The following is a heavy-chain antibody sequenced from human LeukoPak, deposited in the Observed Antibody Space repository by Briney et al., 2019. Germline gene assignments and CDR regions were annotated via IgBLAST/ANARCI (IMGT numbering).Heavy chain of an antibody. CDR3: ARVGYTNSFGYYYYYMDV. V-gene: IGHV3-21*01. Sequence: GGSLRLSCAASGFTFSSYSMNWVRQAPGKGLEWVSSISGSGTYIYYADSVQDRFTISRDNAKNSLYLQMNSLRAEDTAVYYCARVGYTNSFGYYYYYMDVWAKGTMVTVSS. CDR1: GFTFSSYS. J-gene: IGHJ6*03. CDR2: ISGSGTYI. D-gene: IGHD4-11*01.